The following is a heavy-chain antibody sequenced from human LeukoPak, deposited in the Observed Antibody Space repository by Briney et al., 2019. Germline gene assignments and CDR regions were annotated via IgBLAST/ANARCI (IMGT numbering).Heavy chain of an antibody. CDR3: ASGETTAFDY. CDR2: ISSSISVI. Sequence: PGGSLRLSCAASGFTFSSYSMNWVRQAPGKGLEWVSYISSSISVIYYADSVKGRFTISRDNSKNTLYLQMNSLRAEDTALYYCASGETTAFDYWGQGTLVTVSS. CDR1: GFTFSSYS. D-gene: IGHD4-11*01. V-gene: IGHV3-48*01. J-gene: IGHJ4*02.